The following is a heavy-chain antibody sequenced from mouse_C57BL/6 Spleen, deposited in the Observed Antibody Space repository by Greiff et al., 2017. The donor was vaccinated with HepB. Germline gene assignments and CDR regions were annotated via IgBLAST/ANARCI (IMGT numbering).Heavy chain of an antibody. CDR3: ARSGSSYDYYAMDY. V-gene: IGHV1-55*01. D-gene: IGHD1-1*01. CDR2: IYPGSGST. Sequence: QVQLQQPGAELVKPGASVKMSCKASGYTFTSYWITWVKQRPGQGLEWIGDIYPGSGSTNYNEKFKSKATLTVDTSSSTAYMQLSSLSSEVSAVYYCARSGSSYDYYAMDYWGQGTSVTVSS. CDR1: GYTFTSYW. J-gene: IGHJ4*01.